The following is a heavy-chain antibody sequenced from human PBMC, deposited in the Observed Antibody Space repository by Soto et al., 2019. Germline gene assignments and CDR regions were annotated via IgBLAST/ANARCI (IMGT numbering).Heavy chain of an antibody. J-gene: IGHJ5*02. Sequence: ASVKVSCKASGFSFTGYYIHWLRQAPGQGLEWMGWINAHSGGTEYAQKFQGRVTLTGDTSIATAYLTLTSLTSDDTALYYCAKDLTRQPAYWLDPWGQGTQVTVSS. CDR1: GFSFTGYY. CDR2: INAHSGGT. CDR3: AKDLTRQPAYWLDP. V-gene: IGHV1-2*02. D-gene: IGHD3-16*01.